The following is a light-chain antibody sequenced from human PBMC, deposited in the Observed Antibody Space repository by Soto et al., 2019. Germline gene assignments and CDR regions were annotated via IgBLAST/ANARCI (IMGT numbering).Light chain of an antibody. Sequence: ETVMTLSPVTLSVSPGDTATLSCRASQSVSSYLAWYQQKPGQAPRLLIYDASNRATGIPARFSGSGSGTDFTLTISSLEPEDFAVYYCQQRSNWPPWTFGQGTKVDIK. CDR3: QQRSNWPPWT. J-gene: IGKJ1*01. CDR1: QSVSSY. V-gene: IGKV3-11*01. CDR2: DAS.